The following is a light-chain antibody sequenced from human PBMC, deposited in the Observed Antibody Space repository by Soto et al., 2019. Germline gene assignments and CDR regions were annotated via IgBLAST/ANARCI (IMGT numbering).Light chain of an antibody. Sequence: EIVMTQSPATLSVSPGERATHSCRASQSVSSNLAWYQQKPGQAPSLLIYGASTRATGIPARFSGSGSGTEFILTISSLQSEDFAVYYCQQYNNWPPITFGQGTRLEIK. V-gene: IGKV3-15*01. CDR2: GAS. CDR1: QSVSSN. J-gene: IGKJ5*01. CDR3: QQYNNWPPIT.